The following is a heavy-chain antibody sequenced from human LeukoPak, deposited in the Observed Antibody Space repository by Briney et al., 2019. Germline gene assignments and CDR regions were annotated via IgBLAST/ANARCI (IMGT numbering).Heavy chain of an antibody. CDR2: ISYDGSNK. Sequence: GGSLRLSCAASGFTFSSYGMHWVRQAPGKGLEWVAVISYDGSNKYYADSVKGRFTISRDNSKNTLYLQMNSLRAEDTAVYYCARALPDSAFDIWGQGTMVTVSS. J-gene: IGHJ3*02. CDR1: GFTFSSYG. D-gene: IGHD2-15*01. CDR3: ARALPDSAFDI. V-gene: IGHV3-30*03.